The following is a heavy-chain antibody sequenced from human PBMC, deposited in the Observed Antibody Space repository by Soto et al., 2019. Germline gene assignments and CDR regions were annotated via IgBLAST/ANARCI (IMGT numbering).Heavy chain of an antibody. CDR1: GYTFTSYA. CDR3: ARVNKAGYYDSSGYFNWFDP. CDR2: INAGNGNT. J-gene: IGHJ5*02. D-gene: IGHD3-22*01. V-gene: IGHV1-3*01. Sequence: ASVKVSCKASGYTFTSYAMHWVRQAPGQRLELMGWINAGNGNTKYSQKFQGRVTITRDTSASTAYMELSSLRSEDTAVYYCARVNKAGYYDSSGYFNWFDPWGQGTLVTVSS.